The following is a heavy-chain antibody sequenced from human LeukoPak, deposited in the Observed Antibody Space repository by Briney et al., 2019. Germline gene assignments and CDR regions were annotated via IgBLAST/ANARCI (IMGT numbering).Heavy chain of an antibody. J-gene: IGHJ6*03. Sequence: PSETLSLTCAVSGGSISSGGYSWSWIRQPPGKGLEWIGYIYYSGSTNYNPSLKSRVTISVDTSKNQFSLKLSSVTAADTAVYYCARGDGGRGRYYYYYYYMDVWGKGTTVTVSS. CDR2: IYYSGST. V-gene: IGHV4-61*08. CDR1: GGSISSGGYS. D-gene: IGHD3-10*01. CDR3: ARGDGGRGRYYYYYYYMDV.